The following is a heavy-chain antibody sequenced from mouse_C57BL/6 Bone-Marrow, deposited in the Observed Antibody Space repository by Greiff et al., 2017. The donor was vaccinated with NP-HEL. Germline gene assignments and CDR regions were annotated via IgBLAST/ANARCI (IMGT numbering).Heavy chain of an antibody. J-gene: IGHJ4*01. CDR3: AQAGSSYGAMDY. CDR1: GYTFTSYW. CDR2: INPSNGGT. V-gene: IGHV1-53*01. D-gene: IGHD1-1*01. Sequence: QVQLQQSGTELVKPGASVKLSCKASGYTFTSYWMHWVKQRPGQGLEWIGNINPSNGGTNYNEKFKSKATLTVDKSSSTAYMQLSSLTSEDSAVYYCAQAGSSYGAMDYWGQGTSVTVSS.